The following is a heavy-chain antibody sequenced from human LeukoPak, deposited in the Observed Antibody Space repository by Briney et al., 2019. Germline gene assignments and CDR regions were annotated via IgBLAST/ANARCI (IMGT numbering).Heavy chain of an antibody. V-gene: IGHV3-33*01. D-gene: IGHD1-26*01. Sequence: GGSLRLSCAASGFIFSDFAMHWVRHTPGKGLEWGAVVWSDGSNRYYVESVEGRFTISRDNGQNTLYLQMNSLRVEDTAVYFCARSVVNYYGQPYYFDLWGQGTLVTVSS. CDR2: VWSDGSNR. J-gene: IGHJ4*02. CDR1: GFIFSDFA. CDR3: ARSVVNYYGQPYYFDL.